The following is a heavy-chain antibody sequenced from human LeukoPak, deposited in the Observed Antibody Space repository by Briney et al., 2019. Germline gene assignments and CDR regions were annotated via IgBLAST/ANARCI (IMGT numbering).Heavy chain of an antibody. D-gene: IGHD3-22*01. CDR3: ARGSPPRVYYDRSGYYSYYFDY. J-gene: IGHJ4*02. CDR2: INHSGST. V-gene: IGHV4-34*01. Sequence: PSETLSLTCAVYGGSFSGYYWTWIRQPPGKGLEWIGEINHSGSTNYNPSLKSRVTISVDTSKNQFSLKLSSVTAADTAVYYCARGSPPRVYYDRSGYYSYYFDYWGQGTLVTVSS. CDR1: GGSFSGYY.